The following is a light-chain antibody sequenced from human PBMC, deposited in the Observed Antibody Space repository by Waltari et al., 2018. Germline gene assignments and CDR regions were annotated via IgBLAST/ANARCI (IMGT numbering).Light chain of an antibody. Sequence: DIHMTQSPSSVSASVGDRVTVTCRASPHIKTQLAWYQQKPGESPKLLIYSASRLQDGVPSRFSGSGSGTDFSLTISSLQPEDFATYYCQQANSFPWTFGQGTKVAFK. CDR2: SAS. J-gene: IGKJ1*01. CDR1: PHIKTQ. CDR3: QQANSFPWT. V-gene: IGKV1-12*01.